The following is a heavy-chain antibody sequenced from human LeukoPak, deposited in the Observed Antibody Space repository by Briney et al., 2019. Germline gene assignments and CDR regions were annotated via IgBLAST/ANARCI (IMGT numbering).Heavy chain of an antibody. CDR2: IIGVGGGQ. CDR1: DSTFSTNA. V-gene: IGHV3-23*01. D-gene: IGHD3-3*01. CDR3: AKGWGLGLPQYDFWSGYSYYFDY. J-gene: IGHJ4*02. Sequence: PGGSLRPSGEASDSTFSTNAMAGAPRPQGRGREGVPPIIGVGGGQSYADSVKGRFTISRDNSKNTLYLQMNSLRAEDTAVYYCAKGWGLGLPQYDFWSGYSYYFDYWGQGTLVTVSS.